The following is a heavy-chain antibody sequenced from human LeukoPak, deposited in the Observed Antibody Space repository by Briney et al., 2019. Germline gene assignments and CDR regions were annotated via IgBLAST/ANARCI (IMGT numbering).Heavy chain of an antibody. CDR2: VYYSGSI. CDR1: GGXMTSYY. CDR3: ARGNGVNWFDY. V-gene: IGHV4-59*01. J-gene: IGHJ5*01. D-gene: IGHD1-1*01. Sequence: SETLSLTCTVSGGXMTSYYCSWIRQPPGKGLQWIGYVYYSGSINYNPSLKSGVTISVDTSKNQFSLRLSSVTAADTAVYYCARGNGVNWFDYWGQGTLVTVSS.